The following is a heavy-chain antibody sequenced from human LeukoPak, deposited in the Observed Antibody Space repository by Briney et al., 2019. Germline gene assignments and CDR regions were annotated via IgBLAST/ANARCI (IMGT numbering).Heavy chain of an antibody. Sequence: GGSLRLSCAASGFTFDDYGVTWVRQGPGKGLEWVSGINWNGGSTGYADSVKGRFTISRDNAKNSLYLQMNSLRAEDTALYYCASLGGSGYYNYMDVWGKGTTVTVSS. D-gene: IGHD3-3*01. CDR2: INWNGGST. CDR3: ASLGGSGYYNYMDV. CDR1: GFTFDDYG. V-gene: IGHV3-20*04. J-gene: IGHJ6*03.